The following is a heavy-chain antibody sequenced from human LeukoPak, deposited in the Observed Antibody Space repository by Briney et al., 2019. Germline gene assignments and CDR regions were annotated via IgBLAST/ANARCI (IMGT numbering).Heavy chain of an antibody. CDR2: INPSGGST. J-gene: IGHJ5*02. Sequence: ASVKVSCKASGYTFTGYYMHWVRQAPGQGLEWMGIINPSGGSTSYAQKFQGRVTMTRDTSTSTVYMELSSLRSEDTAVYYCARDPTPYCSSTSCYVSVWFDPWGQGTLVTVSS. CDR1: GYTFTGYY. V-gene: IGHV1-46*01. CDR3: ARDPTPYCSSTSCYVSVWFDP. D-gene: IGHD2-2*01.